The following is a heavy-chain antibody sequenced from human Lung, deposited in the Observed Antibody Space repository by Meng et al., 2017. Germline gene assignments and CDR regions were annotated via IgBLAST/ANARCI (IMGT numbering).Heavy chain of an antibody. J-gene: IGHJ6*02. CDR1: GYTFTSYY. CDR2: INPSGDST. V-gene: IGHV1-46*01. D-gene: IGHD2-2*01. Sequence: ASVKVSCKASGYTFTSYYMHWVRQAPGQGLEWMGIINPSGDSTSYAQKFQGRVTMTRDTSTSTVYMELSSLRSEDTAVYYCARDSYGYCSSTSCYREGHYYYYYGMDVWGQGTTVTVSS. CDR3: ARDSYGYCSSTSCYREGHYYYYYGMDV.